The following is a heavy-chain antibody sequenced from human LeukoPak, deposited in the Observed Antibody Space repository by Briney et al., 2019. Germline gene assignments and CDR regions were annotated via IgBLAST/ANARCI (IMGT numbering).Heavy chain of an antibody. D-gene: IGHD2-15*01. J-gene: IGHJ6*03. Sequence: GGSLRLSCAASGFPFSSYGMHWVRQAPGKGLEWVSAISGSGGSTYYADSVKGRFTISRDNSKNTLYLQMNSLRVDDTAVYYCGRRVVVVAATNMDVWGKGTTVTVSS. CDR1: GFPFSSYG. CDR2: ISGSGGST. V-gene: IGHV3-23*01. CDR3: GRRVVVVAATNMDV.